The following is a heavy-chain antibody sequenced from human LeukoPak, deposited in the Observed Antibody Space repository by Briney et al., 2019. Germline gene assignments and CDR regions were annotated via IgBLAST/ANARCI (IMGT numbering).Heavy chain of an antibody. V-gene: IGHV4-61*02. D-gene: IGHD3-16*01. Sequence: SETLSLTCTVSGDSISSGYYYWSWVRQPAGKGLEWIGRIHTTGSTDCNVSLQSRVTISLDTSKNQFSLRLSSVTAADTALYFCAREGFTNSYDYYYYYMDVWGRGTTVTVSS. CDR1: GDSISSGYYY. J-gene: IGHJ6*03. CDR3: AREGFTNSYDYYYYYMDV. CDR2: IHTTGST.